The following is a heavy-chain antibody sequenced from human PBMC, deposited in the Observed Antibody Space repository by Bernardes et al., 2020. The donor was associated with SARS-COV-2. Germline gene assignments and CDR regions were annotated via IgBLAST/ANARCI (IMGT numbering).Heavy chain of an antibody. V-gene: IGHV1-2*04. Sequence: ASVKVSCMASGYTFTGYYMHWVRQAPGQGLEWMGWINPNSGGTNYAQKFQGWVTMTRDTSISTAYMELSRLRSDDTAVYYCARVRSYGDYLGELDYWGQGTLVTVSS. D-gene: IGHD4-17*01. CDR1: GYTFTGYY. CDR3: ARVRSYGDYLGELDY. J-gene: IGHJ4*02. CDR2: INPNSGGT.